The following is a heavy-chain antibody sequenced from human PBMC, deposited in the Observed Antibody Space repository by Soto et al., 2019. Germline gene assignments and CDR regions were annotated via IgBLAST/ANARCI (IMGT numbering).Heavy chain of an antibody. Sequence: EVQLVESGGGVVQPGGSLRLSCVASGFTLINYSMTWVRQAPGKGLEWVAYISNAGSYILYADSVKGRFTISRDNAKSSLYLQMNSLRAEDTAVYYCAREELVEYYMDVWGKGTTVTVSS. J-gene: IGHJ6*03. CDR2: ISNAGSYI. CDR1: GFTLINYS. V-gene: IGHV3-21*06. CDR3: AREELVEYYMDV. D-gene: IGHD2-15*01.